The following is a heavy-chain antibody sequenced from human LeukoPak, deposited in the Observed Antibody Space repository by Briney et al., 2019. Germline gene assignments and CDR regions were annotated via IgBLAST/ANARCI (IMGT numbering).Heavy chain of an antibody. CDR2: IYHSGST. D-gene: IGHD4-23*01. CDR1: GFSINNGYY. Sequence: SETLSLTCTVSGFSINNGYYWGWIRQPPGKGLEWIGSIYHSGSTYYKPSLKSRVTISVDTSKNQFSLKLSSVTAADTAVYYCARDGEYGGNSRLDYWGQGTLVTVSS. CDR3: ARDGEYGGNSRLDY. V-gene: IGHV4-38-2*02. J-gene: IGHJ4*02.